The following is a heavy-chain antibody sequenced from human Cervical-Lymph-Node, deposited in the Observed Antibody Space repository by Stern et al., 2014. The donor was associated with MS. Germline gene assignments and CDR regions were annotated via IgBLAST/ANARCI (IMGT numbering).Heavy chain of an antibody. J-gene: IGHJ4*02. D-gene: IGHD2-15*01. CDR1: GFSVTTAGVG. Sequence: QVTLKESGPTLVKPTQTVTLTCTLSGFSVTTAGVGVGWIRQPPGKALEWLALILLDDDKLYSPSLKNRLTITKDTSKNQVVLTMTNVDPVDTATYYCAHSRVKYCRGGTCYSSLFDYWGQGTLVTVSS. V-gene: IGHV2-5*02. CDR2: ILLDDDK. CDR3: AHSRVKYCRGGTCYSSLFDY.